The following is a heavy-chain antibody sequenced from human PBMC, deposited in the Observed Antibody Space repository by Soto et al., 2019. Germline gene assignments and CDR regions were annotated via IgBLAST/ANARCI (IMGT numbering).Heavy chain of an antibody. J-gene: IGHJ4*02. CDR3: AKTPLYCSSTSCYGGFYYFDY. CDR1: GFTFSSYA. D-gene: IGHD2-2*01. V-gene: IGHV3-23*01. CDR2: ISGSDDTT. Sequence: GGSLRLSCAASGFTFSSYAMSWVRQAPGKGLEWVSAISGSDDTTYYADSVKGRFTISRDNSKNTLYLQMNSLRAEDTAVYYCAKTPLYCSSTSCYGGFYYFDYWGQGTLVTVSS.